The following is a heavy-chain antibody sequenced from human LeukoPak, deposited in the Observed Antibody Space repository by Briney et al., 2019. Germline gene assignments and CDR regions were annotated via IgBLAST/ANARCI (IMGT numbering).Heavy chain of an antibody. V-gene: IGHV3-30*02. J-gene: IGHJ1*01. CDR2: IWYDGNNK. Sequence: GGSLRLSCAASGFTFSNYGMHWVRQAPGKGLEWVAVIWYDGNNKYYADSVKGRFTISRDNSKNSLYLQMNSLRAEDTALYYCAKGSSGWYSYFQHWGQGTLVTVSS. CDR1: GFTFSNYG. CDR3: AKGSSGWYSYFQH. D-gene: IGHD6-19*01.